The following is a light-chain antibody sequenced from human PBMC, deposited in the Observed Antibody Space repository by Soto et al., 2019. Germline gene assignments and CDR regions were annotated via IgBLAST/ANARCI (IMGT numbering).Light chain of an antibody. J-gene: IGLJ2*01. Sequence: QSVLTQPPSVSGAPGQRVTISCTGSSSNIGAGYDVHWYQQLPGRAPKLLIYGNTHRPSGVPDRFSGSKSGTSASLAITVLQAEDEADYYCLSFDSSMSVVFGGGTKLTVL. V-gene: IGLV1-40*01. CDR3: LSFDSSMSVV. CDR1: SSNIGAGYD. CDR2: GNT.